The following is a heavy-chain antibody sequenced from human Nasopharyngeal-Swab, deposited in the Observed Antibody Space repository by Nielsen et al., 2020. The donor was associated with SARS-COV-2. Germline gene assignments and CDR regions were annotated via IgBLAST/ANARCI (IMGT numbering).Heavy chain of an antibody. CDR3: AKDVHADYGGIDY. Sequence: GESLKISCAASGFTFSNSGMDWVRQAPGKGLEWVAVISYDGSNEYYGDSVKGRFTISRDKSKNTLYLQMNSLRVDDTAVYYCAKDVHADYGGIDYWGQGILVTVSS. J-gene: IGHJ4*02. D-gene: IGHD4/OR15-4a*01. V-gene: IGHV3-30*18. CDR1: GFTFSNSG. CDR2: ISYDGSNE.